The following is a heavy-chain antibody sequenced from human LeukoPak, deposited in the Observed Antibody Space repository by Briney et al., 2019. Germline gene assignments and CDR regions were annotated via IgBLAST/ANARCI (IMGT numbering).Heavy chain of an antibody. CDR2: INPNSGGT. J-gene: IGHJ4*02. CDR3: ARGGPCYDSSRANDLNY. V-gene: IGHV1-2*04. Sequence: ASVKVSCKASGYTFTDYYMQWVRQAPGQGLEWMGWINPNSGGTHYVQRFQGWVTMTRDTSISTAYMELSRLTSDDTAVYYCARGGPCYDSSRANDLNYWGQGTLVTVSS. D-gene: IGHD3-22*01. CDR1: GYTFTDYY.